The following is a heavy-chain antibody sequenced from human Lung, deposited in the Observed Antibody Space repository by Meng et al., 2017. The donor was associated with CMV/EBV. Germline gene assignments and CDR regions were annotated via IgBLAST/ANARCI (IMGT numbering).Heavy chain of an antibody. J-gene: IGHJ6*01. Sequence: GESXKISCAASGFTFSSYWMSWVRQAPGKGLEWVANIKQDGSEKYYVDSVKGRFTISRDNAKNSLYLQMNSLRAEDTAVYYCARDPRGINIVVVHNGMDVWGQGTXVNGAS. CDR2: IKQDGSEK. CDR3: ARDPRGINIVVVHNGMDV. V-gene: IGHV3-7*01. D-gene: IGHD2-2*01. CDR1: GFTFSSYW.